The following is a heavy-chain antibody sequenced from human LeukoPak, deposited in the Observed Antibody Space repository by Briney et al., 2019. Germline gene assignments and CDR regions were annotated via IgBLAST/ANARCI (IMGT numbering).Heavy chain of an antibody. Sequence: SETLSLTCTISGGSISSSSYYWGWIRQPPGKGLEWIGSIYYSGSTYYNPSLKSRVTISVDTSKNQFSLKLSSVTAADTAVYYCARHDSSGYYIFDYWGQGTLVTVSS. CDR1: GGSISSSSYY. J-gene: IGHJ4*02. CDR3: ARHDSSGYYIFDY. V-gene: IGHV4-39*01. D-gene: IGHD3-22*01. CDR2: IYYSGST.